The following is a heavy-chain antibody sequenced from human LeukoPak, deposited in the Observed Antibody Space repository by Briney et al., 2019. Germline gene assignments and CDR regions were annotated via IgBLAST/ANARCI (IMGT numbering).Heavy chain of an antibody. CDR2: IYHSGST. CDR3: ARVAVIRGVIDY. CDR1: GGSINNNNYY. V-gene: IGHV4-30-4*08. D-gene: IGHD3-10*01. J-gene: IGHJ4*02. Sequence: SETLSLTCTVSGGSINNNNYYWSWIRQPPGKGLEWIGYIYHSGSTYYNPSLRSRVTISIDTSKNQFSLRLNSVTAADTAVYYCARVAVIRGVIDYWGQGTLVTVSS.